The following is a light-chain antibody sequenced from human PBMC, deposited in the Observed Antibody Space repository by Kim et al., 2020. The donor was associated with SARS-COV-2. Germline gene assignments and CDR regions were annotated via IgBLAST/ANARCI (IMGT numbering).Light chain of an antibody. J-gene: IGKJ1*01. CDR1: HSVNGN. V-gene: IGKV3-15*01. Sequence: EIMMTQSPATLSVSPGERATLSCRASHSVNGNLAWYQQKPGQAPRLLIYDASTGATDIPARFSGSGSGTEFALTISSLQSGDFAVYYCQQYHNWPLTFGQGTKVDIK. CDR2: DAS. CDR3: QQYHNWPLT.